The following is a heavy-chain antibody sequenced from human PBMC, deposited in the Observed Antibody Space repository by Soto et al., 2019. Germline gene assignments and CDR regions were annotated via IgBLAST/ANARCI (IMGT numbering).Heavy chain of an antibody. D-gene: IGHD5-12*01. Sequence: ASVKVSCKASGYTFTSYAMNWVRQAPGQGLEWMGWINTNTGNPTYAQGFTGRFVFSLDTSVSTAYLQICSLKAEDTAVYYCARDIYDPRGYSGYVSLPQFYYYGMDVWGQGTTVTVS. CDR1: GYTFTSYA. V-gene: IGHV7-4-1*01. CDR2: INTNTGNP. J-gene: IGHJ6*02. CDR3: ARDIYDPRGYSGYVSLPQFYYYGMDV.